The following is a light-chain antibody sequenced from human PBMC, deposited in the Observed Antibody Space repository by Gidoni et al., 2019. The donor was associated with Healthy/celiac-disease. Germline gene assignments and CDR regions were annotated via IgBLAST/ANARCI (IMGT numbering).Light chain of an antibody. CDR3: QQRSNWPRG. J-gene: IGKJ5*01. Sequence: IFLTQSPATLSLSPGERATLSCRASQSVSSYLAWYQQKPGQAPRLLIYDGSNRATGIPARFSGSGSGTDFTLTISSLEPEDFAVYYCQQRSNWPRGFGQGTRLEIK. CDR1: QSVSSY. V-gene: IGKV3-11*01. CDR2: DGS.